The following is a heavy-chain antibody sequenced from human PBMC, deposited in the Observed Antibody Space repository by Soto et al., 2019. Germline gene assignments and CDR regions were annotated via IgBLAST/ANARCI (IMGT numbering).Heavy chain of an antibody. CDR3: AISAITMVRGVTNLPNY. CDR1: GGSISSYY. J-gene: IGHJ4*02. Sequence: SETLSLTCTVSGGSISSYYWSWIRQPPGKGLEWIGYIYYSGSTNYNPSLKSRVTISVDTSKNQFSLKLSSVTAADTAVYYCAISAITMVRGVTNLPNYWGQGTLVTVSS. D-gene: IGHD3-10*01. V-gene: IGHV4-59*01. CDR2: IYYSGST.